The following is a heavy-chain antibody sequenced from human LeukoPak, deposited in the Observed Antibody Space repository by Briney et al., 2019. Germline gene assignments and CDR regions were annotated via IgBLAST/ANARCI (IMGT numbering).Heavy chain of an antibody. CDR1: GFKVNVYS. V-gene: IGHV3-30*03. J-gene: IGHJ5*02. Sequence: PGGSLRLSCAVSGFKVNVYSIHWVRQAPGKGLQWLTVVSFDGKYEYYADFVAGRFTVSRDDSKNTVFLQMNSLGADDTAVYYCARDNSVGDYAWWFDPWGQGTLVTVSS. D-gene: IGHD1-26*01. CDR2: VSFDGKYE. CDR3: ARDNSVGDYAWWFDP.